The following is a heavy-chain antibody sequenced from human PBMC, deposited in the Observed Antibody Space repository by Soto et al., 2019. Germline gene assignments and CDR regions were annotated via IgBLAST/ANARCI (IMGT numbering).Heavy chain of an antibody. D-gene: IGHD3-10*01. V-gene: IGHV4-34*01. J-gene: IGHJ6*02. CDR3: ARGDYYGSGSYYYGMDV. CDR1: GGSFSGYY. CDR2: INHSGST. Sequence: PSETLSLTCAVYGGSFSGYYWSWIRQPPGKGLEWIGEINHSGSTNYNPSLKSRVTISVDTSKNQLSLKLSSVTAADTAVYYCARGDYYGSGSYYYGMDVWGQGTTVPSP.